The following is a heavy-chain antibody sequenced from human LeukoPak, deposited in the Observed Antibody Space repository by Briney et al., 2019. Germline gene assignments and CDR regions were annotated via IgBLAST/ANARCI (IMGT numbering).Heavy chain of an antibody. CDR1: GFTFSSYS. CDR3: ARGWGPSTGYAFDI. D-gene: IGHD3-16*01. J-gene: IGHJ3*02. V-gene: IGHV3-21*01. Sequence: GGSLRLSCAASGFTFSSYSMNWVRQAPGKGLEWVSSISSSSSYIYYADPVKGRFTISRDNAKNSLYLQMNSLRAEDTAVYYCARGWGPSTGYAFDIWGQGTMVTVSS. CDR2: ISSSSSYI.